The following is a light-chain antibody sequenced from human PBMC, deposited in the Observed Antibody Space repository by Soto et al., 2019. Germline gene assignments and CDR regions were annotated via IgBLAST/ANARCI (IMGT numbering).Light chain of an antibody. V-gene: IGKV2-24*01. CDR3: MQATQSYT. CDR2: KIS. J-gene: IGKJ2*01. CDR1: QSLVHIDGNTY. Sequence: DLVLTQTRLSSPVTLGQPASISCRSSQSLVHIDGNTYFNWLQQRPGQPPRLLIYKISNRFPGVPDRVSGSGAGTDFTLKISRVEAEAVGDYYCMQATQSYTCGQGTRLEIK.